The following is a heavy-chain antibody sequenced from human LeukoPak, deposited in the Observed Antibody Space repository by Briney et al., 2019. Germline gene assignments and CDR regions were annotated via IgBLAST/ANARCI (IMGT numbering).Heavy chain of an antibody. Sequence: PGRSLRLSCAASGFAFRSYAMHWVRQAPGKGLEWVAVISNDGTNKYYADSVRGRFTFSRGNSKNTLYLQMNSLRAEDTAVYYCARAGSSGWYYNRPSYFDYWGQGTLVTVSS. J-gene: IGHJ4*02. D-gene: IGHD6-19*01. V-gene: IGHV3-30-3*01. CDR3: ARAGSSGWYYNRPSYFDY. CDR2: ISNDGTNK. CDR1: GFAFRSYA.